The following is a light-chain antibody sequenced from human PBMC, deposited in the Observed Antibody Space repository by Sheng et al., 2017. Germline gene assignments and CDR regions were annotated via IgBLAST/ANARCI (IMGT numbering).Light chain of an antibody. J-gene: IGKJ4*01. V-gene: IGKV1-33*01. Sequence: DTQLTQSPSSLSASVGDSVTLTCQASRDINNYLNWFQQRPGKAPNLLIYDASNLQPGVPSRFSGSGSGTHFSLTINNVQPEDIATYYCQQYDNLPLSFGGGTKVEIK. CDR2: DAS. CDR3: QQYDNLPLS. CDR1: RDINNY.